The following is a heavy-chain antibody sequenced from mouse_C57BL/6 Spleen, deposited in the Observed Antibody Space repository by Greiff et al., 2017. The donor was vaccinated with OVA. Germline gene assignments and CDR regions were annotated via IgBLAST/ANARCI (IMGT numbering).Heavy chain of an antibody. CDR2: INPRSGNT. CDR1: GYTLPCYG. D-gene: IGHD1-1*01. CDR3: ARVHSYVSSWFAY. Sequence: VQLQQSGAELARPGASVKLSCKASGYTLPCYGISWVKQRPGQGLEWIGEINPRSGNTSYTEKFKGKSTLTADKSSSTAYMELRSLTSEDSAVYFCARVHSYVSSWFAYWGQGTLVTVSA. V-gene: IGHV1-81*01. J-gene: IGHJ3*01.